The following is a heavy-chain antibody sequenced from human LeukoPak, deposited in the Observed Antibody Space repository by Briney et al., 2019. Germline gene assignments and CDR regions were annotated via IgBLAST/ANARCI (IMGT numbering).Heavy chain of an antibody. D-gene: IGHD6-19*01. CDR3: ASSYSSGWFFDY. CDR1: GYSFTNYW. Sequence: PGESLKISCKGSGYSFTNYWIGWVRQMPGKGLEWMGIIYPADSNTRYSPFFQGQVTISADKSISTAYLQWSSLTASGTAMYYCASSYSSGWFFDYWGQGTLVTVSS. CDR2: IYPADSNT. V-gene: IGHV5-51*01. J-gene: IGHJ4*02.